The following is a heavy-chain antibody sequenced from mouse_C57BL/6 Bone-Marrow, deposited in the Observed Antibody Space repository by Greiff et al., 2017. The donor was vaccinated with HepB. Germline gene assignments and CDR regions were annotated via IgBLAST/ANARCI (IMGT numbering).Heavy chain of an antibody. CDR3: IFYYYGRRWDFDC. CDR1: GFNIKDDY. J-gene: IGHJ2*01. D-gene: IGHD1-1*01. Sequence: VQLQQSGAELVRPGASVKLSCTASGFNIKDDYMHWVKQRPEQGLEWIGWIDPGNGDTEYASKFQGKATITADTSSNTAYLQLSSLSSEHTAVYYCIFYYYGRRWDFDCWGKGATLTVS. CDR2: IDPGNGDT. V-gene: IGHV14-4*01.